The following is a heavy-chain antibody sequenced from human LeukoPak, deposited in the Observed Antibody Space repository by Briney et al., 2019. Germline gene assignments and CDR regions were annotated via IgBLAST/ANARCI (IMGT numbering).Heavy chain of an antibody. D-gene: IGHD3-22*01. V-gene: IGHV3-49*04. J-gene: IGHJ4*02. CDR1: GFTFGDYT. CDR3: SRADYESSGSYYGGSDY. Sequence: PGGSLRLSCTASGFTFGDYTLTWVRQAPGKGLEWVGFIRSEAYGGTTRYAASVKGRFIISRDDSKSIAYLQMNSLKTEDTAVYYCSRADYESSGSYYGGSDYWGQGTLVTVSS. CDR2: IRSEAYGGTT.